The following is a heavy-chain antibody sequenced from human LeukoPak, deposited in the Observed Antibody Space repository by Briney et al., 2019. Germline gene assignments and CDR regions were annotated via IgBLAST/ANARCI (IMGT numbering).Heavy chain of an antibody. Sequence: SETLSLTCTVSGGSISSYYWSWIRQPPRKGLEWIGYIYYSGSTNYNPSLKSRVTISVDTSKNQFSLKLSSVTAADTAVYYCARDVAGYSSSWYDYWGQGTLVTVSS. CDR3: ARDVAGYSSSWYDY. CDR1: GGSISSYY. J-gene: IGHJ4*02. CDR2: IYYSGST. D-gene: IGHD6-13*01. V-gene: IGHV4-59*01.